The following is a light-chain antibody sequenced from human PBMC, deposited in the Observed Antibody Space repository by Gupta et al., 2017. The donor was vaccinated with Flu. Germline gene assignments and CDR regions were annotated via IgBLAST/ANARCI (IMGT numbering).Light chain of an antibody. CDR3: QLYGSSPAYT. CDR2: GAS. J-gene: IGKJ2*01. V-gene: IGKV3-20*01. CDR1: QTVAASF. Sequence: EIVLTQSPGSLSLSPGERATLSCRASQTVAASFLAWYQQQPGQAPRLLIYGASTRATGIPDRFSGSGSGTDFTLTINRLEPEDFAVYYCQLYGSSPAYTFGQWTKLEI.